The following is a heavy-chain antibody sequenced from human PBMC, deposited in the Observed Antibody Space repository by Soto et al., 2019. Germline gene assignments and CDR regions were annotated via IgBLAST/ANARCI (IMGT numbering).Heavy chain of an antibody. J-gene: IGHJ5*02. CDR3: ARVAGAYCGGDCYSLSVGDWFDP. D-gene: IGHD2-21*02. CDR2: ISAYNGNT. Sequence: GASVKVSCKASGYTFTSYGISWVRQAPGQGLEWMGWISAYNGNTNYAQKLQGRVTMTTDTSTSTAYMELRSLRSDDTAVYYCARVAGAYCGGDCYSLSVGDWFDPWGQGTLVTVSS. CDR1: GYTFTSYG. V-gene: IGHV1-18*01.